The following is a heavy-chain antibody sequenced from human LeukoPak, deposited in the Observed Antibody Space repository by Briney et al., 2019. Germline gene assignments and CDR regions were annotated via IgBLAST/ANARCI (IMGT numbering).Heavy chain of an antibody. V-gene: IGHV1-69*04. J-gene: IGHJ6*02. D-gene: IGHD4/OR15-4a*01. CDR3: ARALHGNLYGGQTKYYHGMDV. CDR1: GGTFSSYA. CDR2: IIPILGIA. Sequence: ASVKVSCKASGGTFSSYAISWVRQAPGQGLAWMGRIIPILGIANYAQKFQGRVTITADKSTSTAYMELSSLRSEDTAVYYCARALHGNLYGGQTKYYHGMDVWGQGTTVNVSS.